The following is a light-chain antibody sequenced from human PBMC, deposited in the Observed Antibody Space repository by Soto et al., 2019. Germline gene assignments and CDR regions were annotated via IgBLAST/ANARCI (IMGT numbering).Light chain of an antibody. V-gene: IGLV2-14*01. CDR3: QSYDNSLSAYV. Sequence: QSALTQPASVSGSPGQSITISCTGTNSDVGGYNYVSWYQQYPGKAPKLMIYGVSNLPSGVSYRFSGSKSATSASLAITGLQAEDEADYYCQSYDNSLSAYVFGTGTKLTVL. CDR2: GVS. CDR1: NSDVGGYNY. J-gene: IGLJ1*01.